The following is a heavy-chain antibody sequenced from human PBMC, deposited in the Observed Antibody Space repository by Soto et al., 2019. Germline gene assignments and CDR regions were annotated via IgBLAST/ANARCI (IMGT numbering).Heavy chain of an antibody. Sequence: QVQIVQSGAEVKKPGASVKLSCKGSGYTFSYYNVHWVRQAPGQRLEWMGWIHADNGNAKYPQKFQGRVTITRDPSGNTAYMELSNLRSEDTAVYYCARELDYWYFDLWGRGTLVTVSS. V-gene: IGHV1-3*01. CDR2: IHADNGNA. J-gene: IGHJ2*01. CDR3: ARELDYWYFDL. CDR1: GYTFSYYN. D-gene: IGHD1-1*01.